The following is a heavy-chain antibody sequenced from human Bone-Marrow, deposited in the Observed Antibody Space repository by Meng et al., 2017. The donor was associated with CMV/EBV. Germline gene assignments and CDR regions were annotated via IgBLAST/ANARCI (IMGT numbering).Heavy chain of an antibody. D-gene: IGHD2-21*02. Sequence: SETLSLTCTVSGGSISTNSYYWGWIRQPPGKGLEWIGSIYYSGGIYYNPSLKSRVTISVDTSKNQVSLRVTSVTAADTAVYYWARDRRLQWFYHWGQGTLVTVSS. CDR3: ARDRRLQWFYH. CDR1: GGSISTNSYY. V-gene: IGHV4-39*07. J-gene: IGHJ5*02. CDR2: IYYSGGI.